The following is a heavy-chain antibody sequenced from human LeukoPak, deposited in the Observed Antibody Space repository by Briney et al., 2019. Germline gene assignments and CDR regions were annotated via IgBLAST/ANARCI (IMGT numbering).Heavy chain of an antibody. Sequence: PGGSLRLSYAASGFTFSSYALSWVRQAPGKGLEWVSAINYSGGTTYYADSVKGWFTISRDNSKYTLYLQMNSLRVEDTAVYFCAKVGTWTYWGQGTLVTVSS. CDR3: AKVGTWTY. V-gene: IGHV3-23*01. CDR2: INYSGGTT. CDR1: GFTFSSYA. D-gene: IGHD3/OR15-3a*01. J-gene: IGHJ4*02.